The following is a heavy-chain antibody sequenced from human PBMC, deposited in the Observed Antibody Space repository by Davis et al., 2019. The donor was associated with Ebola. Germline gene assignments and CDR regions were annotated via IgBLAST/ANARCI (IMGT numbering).Heavy chain of an antibody. CDR3: ARVRGGGYCSGGSCYVDY. J-gene: IGHJ4*02. Sequence: GGSLRLSCAASGFTFDDYAMHWVRHAPGKGLEWVSGISWNSGSIGYADSVKGRFTISRDNAKNSLYLQMNSLRAEDTAVYYCARVRGGGYCSGGSCYVDYWGQGTLVTVSS. CDR1: GFTFDDYA. CDR2: ISWNSGSI. D-gene: IGHD2-15*01. V-gene: IGHV3-9*01.